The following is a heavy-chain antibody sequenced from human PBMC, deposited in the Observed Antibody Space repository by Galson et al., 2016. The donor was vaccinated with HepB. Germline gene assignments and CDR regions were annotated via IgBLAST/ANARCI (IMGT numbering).Heavy chain of an antibody. CDR2: IDWDDDK. D-gene: IGHD2-15*01. Sequence: ALVKPTQTLTLTCTFSGFSLSTSGMCVSWIRQPPGKALEWLARIDWDDDKYYSTSLKTRLSISKDTSKNLVVLTMTNMDPVDTATYYCARSMGSGGGSCQGWFDPWAQGILVTVSS. CDR1: GFSLSTSGMC. V-gene: IGHV2-70*11. J-gene: IGHJ5*02. CDR3: ARSMGSGGGSCQGWFDP.